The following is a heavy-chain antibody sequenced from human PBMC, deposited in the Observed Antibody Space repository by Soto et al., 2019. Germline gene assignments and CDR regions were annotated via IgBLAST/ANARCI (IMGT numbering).Heavy chain of an antibody. CDR2: IYYSGST. J-gene: IGHJ4*02. V-gene: IGHV4-39*01. CDR3: ASLAARHKGY. D-gene: IGHD6-6*01. CDR1: GGSISTSSYY. Sequence: SETLSLPCTVSGGSISTSSYYWGWIRQPPGKGLEWIGSIYYSGSTYYNPSLKSRVTISVDTSKNQFSLKLSSVTAADTAVYYCASLAARHKGYWGQGTLVT.